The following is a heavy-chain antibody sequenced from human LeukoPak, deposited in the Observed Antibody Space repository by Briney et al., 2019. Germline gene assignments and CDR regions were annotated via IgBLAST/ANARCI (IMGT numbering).Heavy chain of an antibody. Sequence: PGGSLRLSCAASGFTFSSYAMHWVRQAPGKGLEWVAVISYDGSNKYYADSVKGRFTISRDNSKNTLYLQMNSLRAEDTAVYYCARAVVVAATTAALRRGQGTLVTVSS. CDR3: ARAVVVAATTAALR. CDR2: ISYDGSNK. J-gene: IGHJ4*02. V-gene: IGHV3-30*04. CDR1: GFTFSSYA. D-gene: IGHD2-15*01.